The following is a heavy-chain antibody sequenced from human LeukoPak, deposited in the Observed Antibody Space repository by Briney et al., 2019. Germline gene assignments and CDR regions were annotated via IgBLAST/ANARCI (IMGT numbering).Heavy chain of an antibody. CDR3: AKDLSSVIVVVPSAKTKTHFHY. D-gene: IGHD2-2*01. Sequence: GGSLRLSCAASGFTFSSYWMTWVRQAPGKGLEWVANIKQDGSEKYYVDSVKGRFTISRDNAKNSLYLQMNSLRAEDTAVYYCAKDLSSVIVVVPSAKTKTHFHYWGQGTLVTVSS. CDR1: GFTFSSYW. J-gene: IGHJ4*02. CDR2: IKQDGSEK. V-gene: IGHV3-7*03.